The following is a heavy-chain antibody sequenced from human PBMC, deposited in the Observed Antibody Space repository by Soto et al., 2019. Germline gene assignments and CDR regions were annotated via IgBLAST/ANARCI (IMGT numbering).Heavy chain of an antibody. CDR2: ISGGGGST. CDR1: GFTFSTYA. Sequence: XESLRLSCAASGFTFSTYAMNWVRQAPGKGLELVSAISGGGGSTYYADSVKGRVTISRDNSKNTLYLQMNSLRAEDTAVYYCAKVSLGAITFTDYYYYGLDVWGQGTTVTVSS. D-gene: IGHD1-26*01. V-gene: IGHV3-23*01. CDR3: AKVSLGAITFTDYYYYGLDV. J-gene: IGHJ6*02.